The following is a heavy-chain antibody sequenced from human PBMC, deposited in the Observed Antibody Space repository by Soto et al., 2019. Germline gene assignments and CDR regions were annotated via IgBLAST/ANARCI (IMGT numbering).Heavy chain of an antibody. CDR1: GYTFIDYY. CDR3: ARSGYPGSYHPPAF. J-gene: IGHJ4*02. CDR2: INPHSGDT. Sequence: ASVKVSCKASGYTFIDYYIHWVRQAPGQGLEWMGCINPHSGDTNSPPKFQARVTMTRDTSNSTAYMELKRLYSNDTAVYHCARSGYPGSYHPPAFWDQGTLVTVSS. V-gene: IGHV1-2*02. D-gene: IGHD1-26*01.